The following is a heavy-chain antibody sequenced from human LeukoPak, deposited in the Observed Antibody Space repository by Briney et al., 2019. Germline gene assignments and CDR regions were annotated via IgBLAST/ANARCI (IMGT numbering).Heavy chain of an antibody. V-gene: IGHV3-23*01. CDR1: GFTFSNYA. Sequence: GGSLRLSCAASGFTFSNYAMSWVRQAPGKGREWVSGTNVSGGSTFYADSVRGRFTISRDNSKNTLYLQMNSLRAEDTAVYYCAKDQYCTSTSCYVGYWGQGTLVTVSS. CDR2: TNVSGGST. D-gene: IGHD2-2*01. CDR3: AKDQYCTSTSCYVGY. J-gene: IGHJ4*02.